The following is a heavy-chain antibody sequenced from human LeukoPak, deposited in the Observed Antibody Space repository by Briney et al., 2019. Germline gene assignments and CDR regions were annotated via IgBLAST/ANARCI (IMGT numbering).Heavy chain of an antibody. CDR3: ATGRTSSSKDWFDP. J-gene: IGHJ5*02. CDR1: GFTFRNAW. Sequence: GGSLRLSCVASGFTFRNAWMTWVRQAPGKGLEWVGRIKSKADDATTDYNTAVRGRFTISRDDSENTLYLQMGSLQSEDTAVYYCATGRTSSSKDWFDPWGQGTLVTVSS. CDR2: IKSKADDATT. D-gene: IGHD6-6*01. V-gene: IGHV3-15*01.